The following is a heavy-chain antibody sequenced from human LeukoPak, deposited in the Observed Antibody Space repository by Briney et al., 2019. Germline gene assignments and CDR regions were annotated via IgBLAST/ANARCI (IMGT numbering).Heavy chain of an antibody. CDR2: INWNGGST. Sequence: GGSLRLSCAASGFTFDDYGMSWVRQAPGKGLEWVSGINWNGGSTGYADSVKGRFTISRDNAKNSLYLQMNSLRAEDTALYHCAREGGSRYATSQHYYYYGMDVWGQGTTVTVSS. D-gene: IGHD6-13*01. V-gene: IGHV3-20*01. CDR1: GFTFDDYG. J-gene: IGHJ6*02. CDR3: AREGGSRYATSQHYYYYGMDV.